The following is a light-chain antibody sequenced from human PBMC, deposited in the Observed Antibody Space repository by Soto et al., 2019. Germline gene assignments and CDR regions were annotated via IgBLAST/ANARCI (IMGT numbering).Light chain of an antibody. J-gene: IGKJ1*01. Sequence: DIQMTQSPSTLSASVGDRVTITCRASQSISSWLAWYQQKPGKAPKLLIYKAYSLESGVPSRFSGSGSGTEFTLTISRLQPDDFATYYCQQYNSNWTFGQGTKVEIK. CDR1: QSISSW. V-gene: IGKV1-5*03. CDR3: QQYNSNWT. CDR2: KAY.